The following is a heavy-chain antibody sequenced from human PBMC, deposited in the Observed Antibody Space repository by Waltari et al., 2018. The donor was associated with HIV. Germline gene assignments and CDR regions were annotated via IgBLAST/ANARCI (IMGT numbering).Heavy chain of an antibody. CDR2: ITVNGVNT. CDR3: AQDPRSYGWSRFGN. D-gene: IGHD3-10*01. J-gene: IGHJ4*02. CDR1: GLTFSTYP. Sequence: EVQLLESGGGLVQPGGSLRLSCAAHGLTFSTYPMNWVRQTPGRGLEWVSAITVNGVNTYYADSVRGRFTISRDDSKNTLFLQMNSLRAEDTAVYYCAQDPRSYGWSRFGNWGQGTLVTVSS. V-gene: IGHV3-23*01.